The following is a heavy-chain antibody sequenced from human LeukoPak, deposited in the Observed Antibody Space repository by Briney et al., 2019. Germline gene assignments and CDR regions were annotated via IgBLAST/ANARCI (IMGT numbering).Heavy chain of an antibody. Sequence: GGSLRLSCAASGFTFDDYAMHWVRQAPGKGLEWVSGISWNSGSKGYADSVKGRFTISRDNAKNSLYLQMNSLRAEDTAVYYCAKGGGYEAQYYYYYLDVWGKGTTVTISS. V-gene: IGHV3-9*01. CDR3: AKGGGYEAQYYYYYLDV. CDR1: GFTFDDYA. CDR2: ISWNSGSK. J-gene: IGHJ6*03. D-gene: IGHD5-12*01.